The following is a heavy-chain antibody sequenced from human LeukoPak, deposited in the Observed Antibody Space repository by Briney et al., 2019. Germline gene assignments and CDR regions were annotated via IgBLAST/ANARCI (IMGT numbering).Heavy chain of an antibody. V-gene: IGHV3-20*04. CDR1: GFTFDDYG. Sequence: GGSLRLSCAASGFTFDDYGMSWVRQAPGKGLEWVSSIFPSGGEIHYADSVRGRFTISRDNSKSTLSLQMNSLRAEDTAVYFCARADSTIAARLSRSSIFNYYYYMDVWGKGTTVTVSS. J-gene: IGHJ6*03. CDR3: ARADSTIAARLSRSSIFNYYYYMDV. CDR2: IFPSGGEI. D-gene: IGHD6-6*01.